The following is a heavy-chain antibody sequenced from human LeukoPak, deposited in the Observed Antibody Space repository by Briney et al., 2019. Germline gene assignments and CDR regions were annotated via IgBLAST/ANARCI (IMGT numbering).Heavy chain of an antibody. D-gene: IGHD3-3*01. V-gene: IGHV3-20*04. CDR2: INWNGGST. J-gene: IGHJ4*02. CDR1: GFTFSSYG. CDR3: AREYTIRSPFDY. Sequence: GGSLRLSCAASGFTFSSYGMSWVRQAPGKGLEWVSGINWNGGSTGYADSVKGRFTISRDNAKNSLYLQMNSLRGEDTAVYYCAREYTIRSPFDYWGQGTLVTVSS.